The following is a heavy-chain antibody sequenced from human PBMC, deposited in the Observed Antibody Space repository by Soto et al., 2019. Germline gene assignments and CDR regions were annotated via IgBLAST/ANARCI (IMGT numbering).Heavy chain of an antibody. J-gene: IGHJ6*02. CDR3: AMDLRGLWFVELFRTPVSYGIDF. V-gene: IGHV1-2*02. Sequence: QVQLVQSGAEVKKPGASVKVPCKASGYTFTGYYMHWVRQAPGQGLEWMGWINPNSGGTNYAQKFQGRVTMTRDTSISTAFIELSRLRSDDTAVYYCAMDLRGLWFVELFRTPVSYGIDFWCQGTTVTVSS. CDR2: INPNSGGT. CDR1: GYTFTGYY. D-gene: IGHD3-10*01.